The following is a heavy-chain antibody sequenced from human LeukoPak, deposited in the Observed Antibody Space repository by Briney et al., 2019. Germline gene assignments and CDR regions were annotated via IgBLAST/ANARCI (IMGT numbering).Heavy chain of an antibody. CDR1: GGSISSNGYY. D-gene: IGHD6-13*01. CDR3: ARGTAAGTVY. Sequence: SETLSLTCSVSGGSISSNGYYWGWIRQPPGKGLEWIGSIYYSGSTFDNPSLKSRVTISMDKSRNQFSLKLSSVTAADTAVYYCARGTAAGTVYWGQGTLVTVSS. CDR2: IYYSGST. J-gene: IGHJ4*02. V-gene: IGHV4-39*07.